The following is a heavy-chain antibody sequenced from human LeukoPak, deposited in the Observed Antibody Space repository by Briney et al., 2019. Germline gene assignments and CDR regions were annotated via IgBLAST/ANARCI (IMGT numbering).Heavy chain of an antibody. CDR2: VHYRGST. V-gene: IGHV4-59*08. CDR3: ARHGENRNYGDAFDI. CDR1: RGSISISS. Sequence: SETLSLTCTVSRGSISISSWSWIRQPPGKGLDWIGIVHYRGSTNYNPSLKSRVTISVDTPKNQFSLKLSSVTAADMAVYYCARHGENRNYGDAFDIWGQGTLVTVSS. D-gene: IGHD1-7*01. J-gene: IGHJ3*02.